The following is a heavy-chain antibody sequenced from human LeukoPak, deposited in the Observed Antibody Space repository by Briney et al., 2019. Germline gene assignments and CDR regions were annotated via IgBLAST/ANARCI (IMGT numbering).Heavy chain of an antibody. CDR1: GGSISSYY. CDR2: IYYSGST. V-gene: IGHV4-59*05. Sequence: SETLSLTCTVSGGSISSYYWSWIRQPPGKGLEWIGSIYYSGSTYYNPSLKSRVTISVDTSKNQFSLKLSSVTAADTAVYYCAAPGGSTIFGVVIGFDYWGQGTLVTVSS. CDR3: AAPGGSTIFGVVIGFDY. D-gene: IGHD3-3*01. J-gene: IGHJ4*02.